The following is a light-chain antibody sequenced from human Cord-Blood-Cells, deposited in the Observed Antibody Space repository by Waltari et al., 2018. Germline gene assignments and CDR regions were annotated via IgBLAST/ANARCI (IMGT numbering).Light chain of an antibody. Sequence: QSVLTQPPSESGTPAQRVTNSWFGSSSIVGSHYGYCYQQLPGTAPKLLIYRNNQRPSGVPDRFSGSKSGTSDSLAISGLRSEDEADYYCAAWDDSLWVFGGGTKLTVL. V-gene: IGLV1-47*01. CDR2: RNN. J-gene: IGLJ3*02. CDR1: SSIVGSHY. CDR3: AAWDDSLWV.